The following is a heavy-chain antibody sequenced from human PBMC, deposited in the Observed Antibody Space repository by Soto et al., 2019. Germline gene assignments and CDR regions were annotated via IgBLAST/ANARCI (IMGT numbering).Heavy chain of an antibody. J-gene: IGHJ4*02. V-gene: IGHV3-74*01. CDR1: GFTFSSYW. CDR2: INSDGSST. D-gene: IGHD3-10*01. CDR3: ARAGTYYYGAGSYYTFDY. Sequence: EVQLVESGGGLVQPGGSLRLSCAASGFTFSSYWMHWVRQAPGKGLVWVSRINSDGSSTSYADSVKGRFTISRDNAKNTRYLQMNSLRAEDTAVYYCARAGTYYYGAGSYYTFDYWGQGTLVTVSS.